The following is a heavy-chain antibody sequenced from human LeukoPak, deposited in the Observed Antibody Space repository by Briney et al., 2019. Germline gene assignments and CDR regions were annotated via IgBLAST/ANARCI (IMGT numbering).Heavy chain of an antibody. CDR3: ARATTVVTPDFDY. D-gene: IGHD4-23*01. V-gene: IGHV4-59*01. CDR1: GGSISSYY. CDR2: IYYSGST. J-gene: IGHJ4*02. Sequence: PSETLSLTCTVSGGSISSYYWSWIRQPPGKGLEWIGYIYYSGSTNYNPSLKSRVTISVDTSKNQFSLKLSSVTAADTAVYYCARATTVVTPDFDYWGQGTLVTVSS.